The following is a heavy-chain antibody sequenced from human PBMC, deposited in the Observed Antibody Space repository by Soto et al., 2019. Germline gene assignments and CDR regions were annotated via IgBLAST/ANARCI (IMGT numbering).Heavy chain of an antibody. D-gene: IGHD1-26*01. V-gene: IGHV3-74*01. J-gene: IGHJ2*01. CDR3: AREVGASIVRDWYFDL. Sequence: EVQLAESGGGLVQPGGSLRLSCVASGFTFSSYWIHWVRQAPGKGLVWVSRINSDGSSTTYADSVKGRFTISRDNAKNTLYLQMNSLRAEDTAVYYCAREVGASIVRDWYFDLWGRGTLVTVSS. CDR1: GFTFSSYW. CDR2: INSDGSST.